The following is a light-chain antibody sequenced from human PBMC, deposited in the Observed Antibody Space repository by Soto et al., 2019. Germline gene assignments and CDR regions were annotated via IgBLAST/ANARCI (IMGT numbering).Light chain of an antibody. J-gene: IGKJ4*01. CDR1: QGISNF. CDR2: AAS. CDR3: QKYKSAPSLA. Sequence: DIQMTQSPSSLSASVGDRVTITCRASQGISNFLDWYQHKPGKVPKLLIYAASTLQLGVPSRFSGSGSGTDFTLTISSLQPEDVATYYCQKYKSAPSLAFGGGTKVEIK. V-gene: IGKV1-27*01.